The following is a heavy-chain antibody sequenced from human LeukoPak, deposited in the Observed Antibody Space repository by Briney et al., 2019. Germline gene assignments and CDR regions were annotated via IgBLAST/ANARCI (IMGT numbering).Heavy chain of an antibody. V-gene: IGHV3-23*01. CDR1: GFTFSSYA. CDR2: ISGSVGTT. Sequence: PGGSLRLSCAASGFTFSSYAMSWVRQAPGKGLEWVSAISGSVGTTYYADSVKGRFTISRDNSKNTLYLQMNSPRGDDTAVYYCARACSGGTCNFVAFDVWGQGTMVTVSA. J-gene: IGHJ3*01. CDR3: ARACSGGTCNFVAFDV. D-gene: IGHD2-15*01.